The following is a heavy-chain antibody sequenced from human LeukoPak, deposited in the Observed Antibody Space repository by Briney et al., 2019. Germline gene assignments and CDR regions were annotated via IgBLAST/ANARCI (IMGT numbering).Heavy chain of an antibody. CDR2: IYYSGST. D-gene: IGHD4-17*01. J-gene: IGHJ3*02. Sequence: PSETLSLTCTVSGDSISSYYWSWIRQPPGKGLDWIGYIYYSGSTNYNPSLKSRITISVDTSKNQFSLKLSSVTAADTAVYYCARVYGDYGNAFDIWGQGTMVTVSS. V-gene: IGHV4-59*01. CDR3: ARVYGDYGNAFDI. CDR1: GDSISSYY.